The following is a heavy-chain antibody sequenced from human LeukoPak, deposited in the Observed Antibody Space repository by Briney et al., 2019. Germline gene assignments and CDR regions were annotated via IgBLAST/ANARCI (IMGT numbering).Heavy chain of an antibody. CDR3: VAARHFDS. CDR1: GFTFSGSS. CDR2: IRSKANSYAT. D-gene: IGHD6-6*01. V-gene: IGHV3-73*01. Sequence: PGGSLKLSCAASGFTFSGSSIHWVRQASGKGLEWVGRIRSKANSYATAFAASVKGRFIISRDDSKNTAYLQMNSLKTEDTAVYYCVAARHFDSWGQGTLVTVSS. J-gene: IGHJ4*02.